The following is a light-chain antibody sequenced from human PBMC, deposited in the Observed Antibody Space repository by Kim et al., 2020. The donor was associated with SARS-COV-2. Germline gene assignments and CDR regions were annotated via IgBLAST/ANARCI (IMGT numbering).Light chain of an antibody. CDR2: AAS. CDR1: QSISSY. Sequence: DIQMTQSPSSLSASVGDRVTIKCRASQSISSYLNWYLQKPGKAPKLLIYAASSLQSGVPSRFSGSGSGTDFTLTISSLQPEDFATYYCQQSYSTPLTFGGGTKVDIK. V-gene: IGKV1-39*01. CDR3: QQSYSTPLT. J-gene: IGKJ4*01.